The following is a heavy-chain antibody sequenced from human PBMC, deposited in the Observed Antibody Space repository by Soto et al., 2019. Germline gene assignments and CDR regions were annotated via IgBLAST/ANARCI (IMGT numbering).Heavy chain of an antibody. Sequence: PSETLCPPCTFSGFSISGVFFCCSWIRQHPGKGLEWIGYIYYSGSTYYNPSLKSRVTISLDTSKNQLSLKLSSVTAADTVVYYCAREHPSTVTRGLDIRGQGTMVTVSS. J-gene: IGHJ3*02. CDR3: AREHPSTVTRGLDI. D-gene: IGHD4-17*01. CDR2: IYYSGST. CDR1: GFSISGVFFC. V-gene: IGHV4-31*03.